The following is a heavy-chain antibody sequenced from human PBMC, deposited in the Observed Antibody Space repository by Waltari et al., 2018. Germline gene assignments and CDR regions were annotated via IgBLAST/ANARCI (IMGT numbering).Heavy chain of an antibody. CDR1: GGSISSGGSS. D-gene: IGHD6-6*01. CDR3: ARTSIAARDGMDV. CDR2: IYHSGST. Sequence: QLQLQESGSGLVKPSQTLSLTCAVSGGSISSGGSSWSWIRQPPGKGLEWIGYIYHSGSTYYNPSLKSRVTISVDRSKNQFSLKLSSVTAADTAVYYCARTSIAARDGMDVWGQGTTVTVSS. J-gene: IGHJ6*02. V-gene: IGHV4-30-2*01.